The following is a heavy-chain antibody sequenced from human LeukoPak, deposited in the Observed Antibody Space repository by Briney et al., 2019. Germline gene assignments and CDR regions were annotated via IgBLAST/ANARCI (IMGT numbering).Heavy chain of an antibody. V-gene: IGHV4-59*08. CDR3: ARGLGLNYFDF. Sequence: SETLSLTCAVSGGSMTNYYWIWIRQPPGRGLEWVGNIFHGGSINYNPSLKSRVTISIDTSKGQFSLKLNSVTAADTAVYYCARGLGLNYFDFWGQGTLVTVSS. D-gene: IGHD7-27*01. CDR1: GGSMTNYY. J-gene: IGHJ4*02. CDR2: IFHGGSI.